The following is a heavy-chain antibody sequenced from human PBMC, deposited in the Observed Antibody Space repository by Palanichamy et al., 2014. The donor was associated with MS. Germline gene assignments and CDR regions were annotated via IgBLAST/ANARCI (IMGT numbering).Heavy chain of an antibody. D-gene: IGHD4-17*01. Sequence: QVQLVQSGAEVKKPGASVRVSCKASGYTFTDYYMHWVRQAPGQGLEWMGRINPNGGGTNYAQKFQGRVTMTRDTSVSTAYMELSRLRSDDTAVYYCARRGDYGDYKPAFDIWGQGTMVTVSS. CDR3: ARRGDYGDYKPAFDI. CDR1: GYTFTDYY. V-gene: IGHV1-2*06. J-gene: IGHJ3*02. CDR2: INPNGGGT.